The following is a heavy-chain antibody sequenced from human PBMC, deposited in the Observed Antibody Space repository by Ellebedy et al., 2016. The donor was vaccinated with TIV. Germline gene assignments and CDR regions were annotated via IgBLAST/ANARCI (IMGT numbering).Heavy chain of an antibody. CDR2: VYHTGRT. V-gene: IGHV4-59*01. J-gene: IGHJ4*02. Sequence: MPSETLSLTCSVSGVSISDYYWSWIRQPPGQGLEWIGYVYHTGRTNYNPSLRSRVTLAVDTPKNEFSLKLSSVTTADTAIYYCARDGVEDYFDYWGQGLLVTVSS. D-gene: IGHD3-10*01. CDR3: ARDGVEDYFDY. CDR1: GVSISDYY.